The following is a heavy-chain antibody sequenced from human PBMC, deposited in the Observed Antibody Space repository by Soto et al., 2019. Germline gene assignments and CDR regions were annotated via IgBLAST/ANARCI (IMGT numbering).Heavy chain of an antibody. V-gene: IGHV4-34*01. CDR3: ARGFPPEFYYYYYMDV. CDR2: INHSGST. D-gene: IGHD3-10*01. Sequence: PSETLSLTCAVYGGSFSGYYWSWIRQPPGKGLEWIGEINHSGSTNYNPSLKSRVTISVDTSKNQFSLKLSSVTAADTAVYYCARGFPPEFYYYYYMDVWGKGTTVTVSS. J-gene: IGHJ6*03. CDR1: GGSFSGYY.